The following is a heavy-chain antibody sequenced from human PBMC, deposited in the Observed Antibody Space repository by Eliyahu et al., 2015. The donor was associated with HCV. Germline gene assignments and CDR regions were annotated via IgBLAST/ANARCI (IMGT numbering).Heavy chain of an antibody. CDR1: GFTVSSNY. D-gene: IGHD3-22*01. CDR3: AGDSGYYFDY. Sequence: EVQLVESGGGLVQPGRSLRLSXAASGFTVSSNYMGWVRQAPGKGLXWXSVIYSGGSTYYADSVKGRFTISRDNSKNTLYLQMNSLRAEDTAVYYCAGDSGYYFDYWGQGTLVTVSS. V-gene: IGHV3-66*01. J-gene: IGHJ4*02. CDR2: IYSGGST.